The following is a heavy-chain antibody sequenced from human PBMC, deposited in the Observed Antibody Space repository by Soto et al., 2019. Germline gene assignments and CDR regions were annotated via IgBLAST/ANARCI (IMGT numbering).Heavy chain of an antibody. Sequence: QVQLQESGPGLVKPSQTLSLTCIVSGGSISSGGYYWSWIRQHPGKGLEWIGYIYYSGSTYYNPSLKSRVTISVDTSKNQFSLKLSSVTAADTAVYYCAREFGPLYYDSSNSDAFDIWGQGTMVTVSS. CDR1: GGSISSGGYY. CDR3: AREFGPLYYDSSNSDAFDI. J-gene: IGHJ3*02. CDR2: IYYSGST. D-gene: IGHD3-22*01. V-gene: IGHV4-31*03.